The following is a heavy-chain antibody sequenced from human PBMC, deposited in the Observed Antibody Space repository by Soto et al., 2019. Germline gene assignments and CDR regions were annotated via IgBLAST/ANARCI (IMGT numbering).Heavy chain of an antibody. J-gene: IGHJ5*02. CDR1: GGSISSGGYY. CDR2: IYYSGST. V-gene: IGHV4-31*03. CDR3: VRLPWADYGGIFDP. D-gene: IGHD4-17*01. Sequence: SETLSLTCTASGGSISSGGYYWSWMRQHPGKGLEWIGYIYYSGSTYYNPSLKSRVTISVDTSKNQFSLKLYSVTTADTAMYYCVRLPWADYGGIFDPWGQGTLVTVSS.